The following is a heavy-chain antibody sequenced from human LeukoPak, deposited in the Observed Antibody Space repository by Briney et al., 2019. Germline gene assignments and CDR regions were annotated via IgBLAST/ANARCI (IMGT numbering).Heavy chain of an antibody. CDR1: GGTFSSYA. J-gene: IGHJ6*03. CDR2: IIPIFGTA. Sequence: GASVKVSCKASGGTFSSYAISWVRQAPGQGLEWMGGIIPIFGTANYAQKFQGRVTITADESTSTAYMELSSLRSEDTAAYYCARTVGRWGYSYGYGDYYYMDVWGKGTTVTISS. V-gene: IGHV1-69*13. CDR3: ARTVGRWGYSYGYGDYYYMDV. D-gene: IGHD5-18*01.